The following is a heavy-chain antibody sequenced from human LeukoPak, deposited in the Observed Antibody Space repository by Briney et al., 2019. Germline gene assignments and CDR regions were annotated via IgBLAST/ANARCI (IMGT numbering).Heavy chain of an antibody. CDR2: ISGGGTTI. CDR1: GGSFSGYY. D-gene: IGHD6-13*01. J-gene: IGHJ3*02. CDR3: ARDRTSSSWRPDSFDI. Sequence: LSLTCAVYGGSFSGYYWSWIRQAPGKGLEWVSYISGGGTTIYYADSVKGRFTISRDNAKNSLYLQMNSLRAEDTAVYYCARDRTSSSWRPDSFDIWGQGTMVTVSP. V-gene: IGHV3-11*01.